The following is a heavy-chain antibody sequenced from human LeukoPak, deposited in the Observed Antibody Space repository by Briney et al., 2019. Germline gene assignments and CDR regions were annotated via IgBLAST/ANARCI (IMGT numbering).Heavy chain of an antibody. CDR3: AELGITMIGGV. V-gene: IGHV3-48*03. Sequence: GGSLRLSCAASGFTFSTHSMNWVRQAPGKGLEWVSYISSSGSTIYYADSVKGRFTISRDNAKNSLYLQMNSLRAEDTAVYYCAELGITMIGGVWGKGTTVTISS. CDR1: GFTFSTHS. J-gene: IGHJ6*04. CDR2: ISSSGSTI. D-gene: IGHD3-10*02.